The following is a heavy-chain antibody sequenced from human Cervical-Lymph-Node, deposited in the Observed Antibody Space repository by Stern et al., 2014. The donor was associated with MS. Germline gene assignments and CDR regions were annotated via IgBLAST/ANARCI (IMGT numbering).Heavy chain of an antibody. CDR3: ARDRRHYDTSGGYYFDS. Sequence: VQLVESGAEVKKPGSSVKVSCTASGGSFSHYAINWVRQAPGQGPEWMGGSIPIVGTANYAQKFQGRVTITADESTSTAYMELSSLRSEDTAVYYCARDRRHYDTSGGYYFDSWGQGTLVTVSS. CDR1: GGSFSHYA. J-gene: IGHJ4*02. CDR2: SIPIVGTA. D-gene: IGHD3-22*01. V-gene: IGHV1-69*01.